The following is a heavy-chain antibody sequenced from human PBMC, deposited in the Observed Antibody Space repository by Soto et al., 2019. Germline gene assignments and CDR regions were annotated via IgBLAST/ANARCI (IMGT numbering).Heavy chain of an antibody. V-gene: IGHV5-51*01. CDR2: IYPGDSDT. CDR3: ARPSHSSSRYYGMDV. Sequence: GESLKISCKGSGYTFTSYWIGCVRQMPGKGLEWMGFIYPGDSDTRYSPSFHGQVTISVDKSISTAYLQWSSLKASDTAMYYCARPSHSSSRYYGMDVWGQGTTVTVSS. D-gene: IGHD6-6*01. CDR1: GYTFTSYW. J-gene: IGHJ6*02.